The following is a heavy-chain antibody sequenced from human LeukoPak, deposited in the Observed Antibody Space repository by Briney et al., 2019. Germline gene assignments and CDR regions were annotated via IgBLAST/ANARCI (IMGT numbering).Heavy chain of an antibody. Sequence: SETLSLTCTVSGGSISSSSYYWGWIRQPPGKGLEWIGYIYYSGSTNYNPSLKSRVTISVDTSKNQFSLKLSSVTAADTAVYYCARDGGGKGNAFDIWGQGTMVTVSS. J-gene: IGHJ3*02. CDR2: IYYSGST. CDR1: GGSISSSSYY. CDR3: ARDGGGKGNAFDI. D-gene: IGHD3-16*01. V-gene: IGHV4-61*01.